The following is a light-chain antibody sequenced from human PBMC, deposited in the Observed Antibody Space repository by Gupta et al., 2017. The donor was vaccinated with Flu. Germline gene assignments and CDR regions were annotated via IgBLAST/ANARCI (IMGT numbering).Light chain of an antibody. Sequence: VNLTCTLSSRSSRYIIAWHQQQPGKAPRYLMRYDDSGGYSQGSGVPVRFSGSSSGAVRYLTISNLQSEDEDDYYCETWETNIRVFGGGTKLSVL. CDR2: YDDSGGY. J-gene: IGLJ3*02. V-gene: IGLV4-60*03. CDR3: ETWETNIRV. CDR1: SRSSRYI.